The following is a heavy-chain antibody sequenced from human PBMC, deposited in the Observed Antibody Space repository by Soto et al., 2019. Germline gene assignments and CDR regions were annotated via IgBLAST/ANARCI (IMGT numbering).Heavy chain of an antibody. CDR1: GGSISSQY. CDR2: IYSTGVT. D-gene: IGHD2-2*01. J-gene: IGHJ5*02. CDR3: ARVEDIVVVPAATLGWFDP. V-gene: IGHV4-59*11. Sequence: PSETLSLTCAVSGGSISSQYWNWMRQPPGKGLEWIGYIYSTGVTNYNPSLKSRVTMTVDTSKNQFSLNLSSVTAADTAVYYCARVEDIVVVPAATLGWFDPWGQGTLVTVSS.